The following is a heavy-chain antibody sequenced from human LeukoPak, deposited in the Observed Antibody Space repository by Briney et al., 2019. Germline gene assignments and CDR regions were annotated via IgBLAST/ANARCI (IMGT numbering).Heavy chain of an antibody. CDR2: MNPNSGNT. V-gene: IGHV1-8*03. D-gene: IGHD6-6*01. CDR3: ARGKYSSSYYYYYMDV. Sequence: ASVKVSCKASGGTFSSYAISWVRQAPGQGLEWMGWMNPNSGNTGYAQKFQGRVTITRNTSISTAYMELSSLRSEDTAVYYCARGKYSSSYYYYYMDVWGKGTTVTVSS. CDR1: GGTFSSYA. J-gene: IGHJ6*03.